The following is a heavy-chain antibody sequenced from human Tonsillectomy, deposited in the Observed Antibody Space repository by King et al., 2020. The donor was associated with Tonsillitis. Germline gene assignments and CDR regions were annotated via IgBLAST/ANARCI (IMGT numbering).Heavy chain of an antibody. CDR1: GFTFSDSD. J-gene: IGHJ6*02. D-gene: IGHD7-27*01. CDR2: INRGSTHI. Sequence: QLVQSGGGLVKPGGSLRLSCAASGFTFSDSDMNWVRQAPGKGLEWVAYINRGSTHIYYADSVKGRFTISRDNAGSSLYLQMNSLRADDMAVYYCAKEWGSAARVGGMDVWGQGTTVTVSS. V-gene: IGHV3-21*06. CDR3: AKEWGSAARVGGMDV.